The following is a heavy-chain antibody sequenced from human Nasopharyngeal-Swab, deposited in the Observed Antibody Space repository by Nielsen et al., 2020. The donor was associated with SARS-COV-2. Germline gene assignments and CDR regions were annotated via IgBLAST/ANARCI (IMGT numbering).Heavy chain of an antibody. CDR1: GFTFNNYN. J-gene: IGHJ6*02. D-gene: IGHD3-3*01. CDR3: AGDGLDYDFWSAYFMDV. CDR2: ISSSSSYI. V-gene: IGHV3-21*01. Sequence: GESLKISCAASGFTFNNYNFNWVRQAPGKGLEWVLSISSSSSYIYYADSVKGRFTISRDNAKNSLYLQMNSLRAEDTAVYYCAGDGLDYDFWSAYFMDVWGQGTTVTVSS.